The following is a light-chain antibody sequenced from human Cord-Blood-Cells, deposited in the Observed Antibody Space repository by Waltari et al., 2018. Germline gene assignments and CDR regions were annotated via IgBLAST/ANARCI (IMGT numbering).Light chain of an antibody. Sequence: EIVLTQSPDFQSVTPKEKVTITCRASQSIGSSLHWYQQQPDQSPKLLIKDASQSFSRVPSRFSGSGSGTDFTLTINSLEAEDAATYYSQQSSSLPCTFGQGTKVEIK. CDR3: QQSSSLPCT. CDR2: DAS. CDR1: QSIGSS. J-gene: IGKJ1*01. V-gene: IGKV6-21*01.